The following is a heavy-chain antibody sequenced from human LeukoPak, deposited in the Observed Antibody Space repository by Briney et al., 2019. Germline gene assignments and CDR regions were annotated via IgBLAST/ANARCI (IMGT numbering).Heavy chain of an antibody. CDR1: GFTLSLYG. CDR2: ISASSSGI. V-gene: IGHV3-48*01. J-gene: IGHJ4*02. Sequence: PGGSLRLSCAVSGFTLSLYGMNWVRQHPGKGLEWISHISASSSGIFYADSVKGRFITSRDNTRSSLYLQMNSLRAEDTAVYYCVRDPSSVRLPFGSWGQGTLVTVSS. CDR3: VRDPSSVRLPFGS. D-gene: IGHD6-6*01.